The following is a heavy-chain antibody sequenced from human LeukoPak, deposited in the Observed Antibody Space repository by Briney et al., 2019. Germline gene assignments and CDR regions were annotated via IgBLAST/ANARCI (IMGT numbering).Heavy chain of an antibody. J-gene: IGHJ6*03. V-gene: IGHV1-69*13. D-gene: IGHD3-3*01. CDR2: VIPIFGTA. CDR1: GGIFSSYA. Sequence: SVKVSCKASGGIFSSYAISWVRQTPGQGLEWMGGVIPIFGTANYAQKFQGRVTITADESTSTAYMELSSLRSEDTAVYYCARGGYYDFWSGRKYYYYYYYMDVWGKGTTVTVSS. CDR3: ARGGYYDFWSGRKYYYYYYYMDV.